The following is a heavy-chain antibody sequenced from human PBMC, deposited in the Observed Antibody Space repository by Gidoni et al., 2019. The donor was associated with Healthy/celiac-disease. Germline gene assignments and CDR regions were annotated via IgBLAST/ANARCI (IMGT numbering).Heavy chain of an antibody. Sequence: QVQLVQSGAEVTKPGASLKVSCKASGYTFTSYYMHWVRQAPGQGLEWMGIINPSGGSTSYAQKFQGRVTMTRDTSTSTVYMELSSLRSEDTAVYYCARGFRLRAAGHAEYFQHWGQGTLVTVSS. CDR1: GYTFTSYY. CDR2: INPSGGST. D-gene: IGHD6-13*01. V-gene: IGHV1-46*01. J-gene: IGHJ1*01. CDR3: ARGFRLRAAGHAEYFQH.